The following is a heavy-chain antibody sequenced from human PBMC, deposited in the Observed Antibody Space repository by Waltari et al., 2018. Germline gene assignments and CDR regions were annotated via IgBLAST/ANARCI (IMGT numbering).Heavy chain of an antibody. Sequence: QVQLVQSGAEVKKPGSSVKVSCKASGGTFSSYAISWVRQAPGQGLGWMGGIIPIFGTANYAQKFQGRVTITADESTSTAYMELSSLRSEDTAVYYCARGYDFWSGYSNNYYYGMDVWGQGTTVTVSS. D-gene: IGHD3-3*01. J-gene: IGHJ6*02. CDR3: ARGYDFWSGYSNNYYYGMDV. V-gene: IGHV1-69*13. CDR1: GGTFSSYA. CDR2: IIPIFGTA.